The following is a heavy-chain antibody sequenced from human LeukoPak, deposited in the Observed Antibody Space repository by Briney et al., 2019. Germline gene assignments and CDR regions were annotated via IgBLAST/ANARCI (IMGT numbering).Heavy chain of an antibody. CDR3: AREGYYDRGDY. V-gene: IGHV4-39*07. CDR1: GGSISSSSYY. J-gene: IGHJ4*02. D-gene: IGHD3-10*02. Sequence: SSETLSLTCTVSGGSISSSSYYWGWIRQPPGKGLEWIGSIYYSGSTYYNPSLKSRVTISVDTSKNQFSLKLSPVTAADTAVYYCAREGYYDRGDYWGQGTLVTVSS. CDR2: IYYSGST.